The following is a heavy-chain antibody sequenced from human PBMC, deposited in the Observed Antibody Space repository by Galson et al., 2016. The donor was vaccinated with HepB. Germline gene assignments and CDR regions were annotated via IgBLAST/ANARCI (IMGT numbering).Heavy chain of an antibody. D-gene: IGHD2-21*01. J-gene: IGHJ4*02. CDR1: GFTVSNNY. CDR3: KGYSAGDY. Sequence: SLRLSCAASGFTVSNNYMSWVRQAPGKGLEWVSAIYSGGGTYYADSVKGRFAISRDNSKNTLYLQMNSLRVEDTAVYYCKGYSAGDYWGQGTLVTVSS. CDR2: IYSGGGT. V-gene: IGHV3-53*01.